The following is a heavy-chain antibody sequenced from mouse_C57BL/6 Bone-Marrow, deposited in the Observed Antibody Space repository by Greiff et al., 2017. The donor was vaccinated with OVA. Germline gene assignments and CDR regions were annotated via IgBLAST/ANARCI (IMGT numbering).Heavy chain of an antibody. V-gene: IGHV1-59*01. CDR2: IDPSDSYT. CDR3: ARSGYDPFDY. D-gene: IGHD2-2*01. Sequence: QVQLKQPGAELVRPGTSVKLSCKASGYTFTSYWMHWVKQRPGQGLEWIGVIDPSDSYTNYNQKFKGKATLTVDTSSSTAYMQLSSLTSEDSAVYYCARSGYDPFDYWGQGTTLTVSS. J-gene: IGHJ2*01. CDR1: GYTFTSYW.